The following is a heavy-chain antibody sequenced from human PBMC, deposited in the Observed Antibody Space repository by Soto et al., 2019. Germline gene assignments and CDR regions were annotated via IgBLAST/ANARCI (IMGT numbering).Heavy chain of an antibody. J-gene: IGHJ6*02. Sequence: QVQLVESGGGVVQPGRSLRLSCAASGFTFSSYAMHWVRQAPGKGLEWVAVISYDGSNKYYADSVKGRFTISRDNSKNTLYRQMNSLGAEDTAVYYCARANVDTAMAHPYGMDVWGQGTTVTVSS. CDR1: GFTFSSYA. CDR3: ARANVDTAMAHPYGMDV. CDR2: ISYDGSNK. V-gene: IGHV3-30-3*01. D-gene: IGHD5-18*01.